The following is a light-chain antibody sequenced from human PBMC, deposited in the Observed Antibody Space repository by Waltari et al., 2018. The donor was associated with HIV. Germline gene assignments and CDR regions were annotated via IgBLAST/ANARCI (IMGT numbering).Light chain of an antibody. CDR2: SNN. Sequence: QSVLTQPPSASGTPGQRVTVSCSCRRSNIGSNTVNWYQQLPGTAPKLLIYSNNQRPSGVPDRFSGSKSGTSASLAISGLQSEDEADYYCAAWDDSLNGPVFGGGTKLTVL. V-gene: IGLV1-44*01. J-gene: IGLJ3*02. CDR3: AAWDDSLNGPV. CDR1: RSNIGSNT.